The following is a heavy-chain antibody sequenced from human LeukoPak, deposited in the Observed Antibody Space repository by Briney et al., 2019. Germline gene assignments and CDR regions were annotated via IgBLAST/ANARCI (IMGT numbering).Heavy chain of an antibody. CDR2: INPRDGGT. D-gene: IGHD6-19*01. Sequence: GGSLRLSCAASGFIFSNYAMAWVRQAPGKGLEWVSGINPRDGGTVYADSVRGRFTISRDNSKYTLYLQMNSLGVEDTALYYCVKYIAVPGEQLLGDYWGQGTLVTVSS. CDR1: GFIFSNYA. V-gene: IGHV3-23*01. J-gene: IGHJ4*02. CDR3: VKYIAVPGEQLLGDY.